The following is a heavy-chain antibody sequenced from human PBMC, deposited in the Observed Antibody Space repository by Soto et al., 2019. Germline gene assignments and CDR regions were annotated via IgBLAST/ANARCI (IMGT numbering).Heavy chain of an antibody. CDR2: IWYDGSNK. D-gene: IGHD1-1*01. J-gene: IGHJ3*02. CDR1: GFTFSSYG. V-gene: IGHV3-33*01. Sequence: QVQLVESGGGVVQPGRSLRLSCAASGFTFSSYGMHWVRQAPGKGLEWVAVIWYDGSNKYYADSVKGRFTISRDNAKNTLYLQMNSLRAEETAVYYCARSSPDPNGAFDICGQGTMVTVSS. CDR3: ARSSPDPNGAFDI.